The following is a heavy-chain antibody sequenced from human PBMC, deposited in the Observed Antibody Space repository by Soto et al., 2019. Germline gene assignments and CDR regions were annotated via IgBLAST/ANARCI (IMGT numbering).Heavy chain of an antibody. V-gene: IGHV4-59*01. J-gene: IGHJ5*02. CDR2: IYYSRST. CDR3: ARDIPGDGP. Sequence: QVQLQESGPGLVKPSETLSLTCTVSGGSINGYSWSWIRQPPGKGLEWIGYIYYSRSTNYNPSLKSRVTISVDTSKNQFSLKVNSVTAADTAVYYCARDIPGDGPWGQGTLVTVSS. CDR1: GGSINGYS. D-gene: IGHD2-2*02.